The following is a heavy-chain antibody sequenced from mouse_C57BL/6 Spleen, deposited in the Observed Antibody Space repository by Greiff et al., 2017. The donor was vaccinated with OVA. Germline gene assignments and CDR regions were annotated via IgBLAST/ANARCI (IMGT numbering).Heavy chain of an antibody. CDR1: GFTFSSYA. D-gene: IGHD2-2*01. Sequence: EVKVVESGGGLVKPGGSLKLSCAASGFTFSSYAMSWVRQTPEKRLEWVATISDGGSYTYYPDNVKGRFTISRDNAKNNLYLQMSHLKSEDTAMYYCARDGYGSYFDYWGQGTTLTVSS. V-gene: IGHV5-4*01. J-gene: IGHJ2*01. CDR3: ARDGYGSYFDY. CDR2: ISDGGSYT.